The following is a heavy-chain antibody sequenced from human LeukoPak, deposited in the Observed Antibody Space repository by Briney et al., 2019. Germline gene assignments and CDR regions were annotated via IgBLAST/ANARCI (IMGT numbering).Heavy chain of an antibody. CDR1: GGSISSYY. CDR3: ARGSYDFWSGYYTLDY. D-gene: IGHD3-3*01. V-gene: IGHV4-59*01. CDR2: IYYSGST. Sequence: SETLSLTCTVSGGSISSYYWSWIRQPPGKGLEWIGYIYYSGSTNYNPSLKSRVTISVDTSKNQFSLKLSSVTAADTAVYYCARGSYDFWSGYYTLDYWGQGTLATVSS. J-gene: IGHJ4*02.